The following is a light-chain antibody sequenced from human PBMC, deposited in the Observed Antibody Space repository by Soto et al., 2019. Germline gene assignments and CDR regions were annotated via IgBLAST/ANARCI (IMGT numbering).Light chain of an antibody. CDR1: QSISGW. Sequence: IQITQSPSTLCASVGYRATITPLASQSISGWLAWYQQKPGKAPKLLMYDASSLQSGVPSRFSGSGSGTEFTLTISSLQPDDFATYYCQQYNSYLVTFGGGTKVDIK. CDR2: DAS. V-gene: IGKV1-5*01. J-gene: IGKJ4*01. CDR3: QQYNSYLVT.